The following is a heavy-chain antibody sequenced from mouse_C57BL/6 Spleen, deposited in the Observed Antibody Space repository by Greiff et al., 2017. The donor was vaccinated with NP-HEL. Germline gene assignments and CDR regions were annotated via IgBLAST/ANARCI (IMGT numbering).Heavy chain of an antibody. CDR1: GYTFTSYW. CDR3: ARRGYGSSYWYFDV. J-gene: IGHJ1*03. V-gene: IGHV1-69*01. Sequence: QVQLQQPGAELVMPGASVQLSCKASGYTFTSYWMHWVKQRPGQGLEWIGEIDPSDSYTNYNQKFKGKSTLTVDKSSSTAYMQLSSLTSEDSAVYYCARRGYGSSYWYFDVWGTGTTVTVSS. CDR2: IDPSDSYT. D-gene: IGHD1-1*01.